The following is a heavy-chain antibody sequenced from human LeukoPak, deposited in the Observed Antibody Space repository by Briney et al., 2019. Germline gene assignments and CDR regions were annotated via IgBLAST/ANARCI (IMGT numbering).Heavy chain of an antibody. D-gene: IGHD6-13*01. CDR2: IYYSGST. Sequence: SETLSLTCTVSGGSISSSSYYWGWIRQPPGKGLEWIGSIYYSGSTNYNPSLKSRVTISIDTSKNQFSLNLSSVTAADTAVYYCARHPSAAAKLLFDYWGQGTLVTVSS. CDR3: ARHPSAAAKLLFDY. V-gene: IGHV4-39*01. J-gene: IGHJ4*02. CDR1: GGSISSSSYY.